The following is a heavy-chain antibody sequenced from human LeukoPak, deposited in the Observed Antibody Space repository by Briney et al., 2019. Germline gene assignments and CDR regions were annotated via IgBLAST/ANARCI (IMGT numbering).Heavy chain of an antibody. Sequence: SCKASGGTFSSYAISWVRQAPGKGLEWVSAISGSGGSTYYADSVKGRFTISRDNSKNTLYLQMNSLRAEDTAVYYCAKHSSGWIWGQGTLVTVSS. J-gene: IGHJ4*02. D-gene: IGHD6-19*01. CDR1: GGTFSSYA. CDR2: ISGSGGST. V-gene: IGHV3-23*01. CDR3: AKHSSGWI.